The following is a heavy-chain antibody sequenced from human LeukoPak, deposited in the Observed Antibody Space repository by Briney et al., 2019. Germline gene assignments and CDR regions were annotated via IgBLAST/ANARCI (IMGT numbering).Heavy chain of an antibody. CDR3: ARDPYRFAFDI. V-gene: IGHV3-23*01. D-gene: IGHD1-26*01. J-gene: IGHJ3*02. CDR1: GFTFSSYA. Sequence: PGGSLRLSCAASGFTFSSYAMSWVRQAPGKGLEWVSVISGSGGNTYYADSVKGRFTISRDNSKNSLYLQMNSLRAEDTAVYYCARDPYRFAFDIWGQGTVVLVSS. CDR2: ISGSGGNT.